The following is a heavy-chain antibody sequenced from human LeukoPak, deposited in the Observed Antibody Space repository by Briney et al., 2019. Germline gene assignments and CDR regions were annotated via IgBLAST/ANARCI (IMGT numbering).Heavy chain of an antibody. J-gene: IGHJ4*02. Sequence: GRSLRLSCAASGFTFSTYAFHWVRQSPGKGLEWATFISYDGTIKHYADSVKGRFTISRDNSKNTLYLEINSLRAEDTAVYYCAIFFSAFDCWGQGTLVTVSS. CDR2: ISYDGTIK. CDR3: AIFFSAFDC. CDR1: GFTFSTYA. V-gene: IGHV3-30-3*01. D-gene: IGHD2-21*01.